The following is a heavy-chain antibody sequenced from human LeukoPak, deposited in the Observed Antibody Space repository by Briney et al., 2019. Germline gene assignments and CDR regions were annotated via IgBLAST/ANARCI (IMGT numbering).Heavy chain of an antibody. Sequence: SVKVSCKASGGTFTSYAISWVRQATGPGLEWMGWIVPIFGTANYAQKFQGRVTITTDESTSTAYMELSSLIFEDTAVYYYSILGPVGGWYGWFDSWLQRTLVTVSS. CDR1: GGTFTSYA. J-gene: IGHJ5*01. V-gene: IGHV1-69*05. CDR2: IVPIFGTA. D-gene: IGHD6-19*01. CDR3: SILGPVGGWYGWFDS.